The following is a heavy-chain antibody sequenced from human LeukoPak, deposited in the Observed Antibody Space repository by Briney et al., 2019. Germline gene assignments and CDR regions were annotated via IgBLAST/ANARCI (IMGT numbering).Heavy chain of an antibody. D-gene: IGHD3-22*01. Sequence: ASVKVSCKSSGYTFTGYYMHWVRQAPGQGLEGVGWINPNSGGTNYAQKFQGRVTMTRDTSISTAYMELSRLRSDDTAVYYCARDGVGYYDSSGYYYFQHWGQGTLVTVSS. J-gene: IGHJ1*01. CDR2: INPNSGGT. CDR3: ARDGVGYYDSSGYYYFQH. V-gene: IGHV1-2*02. CDR1: GYTFTGYY.